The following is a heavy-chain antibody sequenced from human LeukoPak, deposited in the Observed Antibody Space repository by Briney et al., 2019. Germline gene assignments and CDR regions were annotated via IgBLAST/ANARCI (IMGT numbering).Heavy chain of an antibody. V-gene: IGHV3-66*01. CDR3: ARDPLQSAAAGGEGLPFDY. D-gene: IGHD6-13*01. J-gene: IGHJ4*02. CDR1: GFTVSSNY. CDR2: IYSGGST. Sequence: GGSLRLSCAASGFTVSSNYMSWVRQAPGKGLEWVSVIYSGGSTYYADSVKGRFTISRDNSKNTLYLQMNSLRAEDTAAYYCARDPLQSAAAGGEGLPFDYWGQGTLVTVSS.